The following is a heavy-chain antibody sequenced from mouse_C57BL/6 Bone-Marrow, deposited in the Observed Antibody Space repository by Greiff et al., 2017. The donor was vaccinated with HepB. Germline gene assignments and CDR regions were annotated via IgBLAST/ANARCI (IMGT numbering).Heavy chain of an antibody. CDR1: GFTFTDYY. D-gene: IGHD2-10*02. CDR2: IRNKANGYTT. J-gene: IGHJ4*01. V-gene: IGHV7-3*01. CDR3: ARYIPSPSRGYAMDY. Sequence: DVMLVESGGGLVQPGGSLSLSCAASGFTFTDYYMSWVRQPPGKALEWLGFIRNKANGYTTEYSASVKGRFTISRDNSQSILYLHMNALRAEDSATYYGARYIPSPSRGYAMDYWGQGTSVTVSS.